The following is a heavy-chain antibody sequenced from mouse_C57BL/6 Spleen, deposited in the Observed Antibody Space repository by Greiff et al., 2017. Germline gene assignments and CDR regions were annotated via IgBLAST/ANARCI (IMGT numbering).Heavy chain of an antibody. V-gene: IGHV1-52*01. CDR2: IDPSDSET. D-gene: IGHD1-1*01. J-gene: IGHJ1*03. Sequence: VQLQQPGAELVRPGSSVKLSCKASGYTFTSYWMHWVKQRPIQGLEWIGNIDPSDSETHYNQKFKDKATLTVDKSSSTAYMQLSSLTSEDSAVYYCARLGLLPYFDVWGTGTTVTVSS. CDR1: GYTFTSYW. CDR3: ARLGLLPYFDV.